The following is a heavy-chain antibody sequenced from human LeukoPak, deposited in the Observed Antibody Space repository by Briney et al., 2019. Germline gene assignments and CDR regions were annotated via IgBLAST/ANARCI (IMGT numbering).Heavy chain of an antibody. CDR1: GFTFSSYG. V-gene: IGHV3-30*18. CDR2: ISYDGSNK. D-gene: IGHD3-9*01. J-gene: IGHJ6*02. CDR3: AKVFVRYFDNYGMDV. Sequence: PGGSLRLSCAASGFTFSSYGMHWVRQAPGKGLEWVAVISYDGSNKYYADSVKGRFTISRDNSKNTLYLQMNSLRAEDTAVYYCAKVFVRYFDNYGMDVWGQGTTATVSS.